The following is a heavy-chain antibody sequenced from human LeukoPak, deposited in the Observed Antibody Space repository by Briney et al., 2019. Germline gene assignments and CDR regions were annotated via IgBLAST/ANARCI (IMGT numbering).Heavy chain of an antibody. CDR2: IYYSGST. J-gene: IGHJ3*02. CDR1: GGSISSGGYY. Sequence: SETLSLTCTVSGGSISSGGYYWGWIRQPPGKGLEWIGSIYYSGSTYYNPSLKSRVTISVDTSKNQFSLELSSVTAADTAVYYCATTYGSGSYAFDIWGQGTMVTVSS. CDR3: ATTYGSGSYAFDI. V-gene: IGHV4-39*01. D-gene: IGHD3-10*01.